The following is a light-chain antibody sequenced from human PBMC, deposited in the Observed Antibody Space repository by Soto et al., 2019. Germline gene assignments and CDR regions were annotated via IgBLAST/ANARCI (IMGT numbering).Light chain of an antibody. V-gene: IGKV1-9*01. CDR3: QQVNNYPIT. Sequence: IDLTHSPASLSASVVDRVGITFLASQGIMNYLSWYQQKPGRAPKLLIYIASMLQTGVPSRFTGSQSGTEFTLTITSLQPEDFATYYCQQVNNYPITFGQGTRLEIK. J-gene: IGKJ5*01. CDR1: QGIMNY. CDR2: IAS.